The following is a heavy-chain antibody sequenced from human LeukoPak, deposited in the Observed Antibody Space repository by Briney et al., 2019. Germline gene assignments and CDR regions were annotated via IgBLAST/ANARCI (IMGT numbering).Heavy chain of an antibody. CDR2: ISAYNGNT. D-gene: IGHD3-3*01. J-gene: IGHJ6*02. CDR1: GGTFSSYG. CDR3: AREDPSFSYGMDV. V-gene: IGHV1-18*01. Sequence: ASVKVSCKASGGTFSSYGISWVRQAPGQGLEWMGWISAYNGNTNYAQKLQGRVTMTTDTSTSTAYMELRSLRSDDTAVYYCAREDPSFSYGMDVWGQGTTVTVSS.